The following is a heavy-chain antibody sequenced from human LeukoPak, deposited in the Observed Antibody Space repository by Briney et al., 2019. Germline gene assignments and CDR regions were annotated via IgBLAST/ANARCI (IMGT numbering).Heavy chain of an antibody. CDR1: GGSISTSYY. CDR3: ARVYSGSLDF. J-gene: IGHJ4*02. Sequence: SQTLSLTCTVSGGSISTSYYWAWIRQPPGKGLEWIASVYYSGSTYYNPSLKSRVTTSVDMSKNQFSLKLSSVTAADSAVYYCARVYSGSLDFWGQGTLVTVSS. D-gene: IGHD1-26*01. V-gene: IGHV4-39*07. CDR2: VYYSGST.